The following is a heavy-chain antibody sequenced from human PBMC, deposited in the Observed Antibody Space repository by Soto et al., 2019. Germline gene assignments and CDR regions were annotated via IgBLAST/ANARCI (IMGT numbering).Heavy chain of an antibody. Sequence: PGESLKISCKGSGYSFTSYWISWVRQMPGKGLEWMGRIDPSDSYTNYSPSFQGHVTISADKSISTAYLQWSSLKASDTAMYYCARAPQVEGYYYGMDVWGQGTTVTVSS. CDR1: GYSFTSYW. CDR3: ARAPQVEGYYYGMDV. J-gene: IGHJ6*02. CDR2: IDPSDSYT. V-gene: IGHV5-10-1*01.